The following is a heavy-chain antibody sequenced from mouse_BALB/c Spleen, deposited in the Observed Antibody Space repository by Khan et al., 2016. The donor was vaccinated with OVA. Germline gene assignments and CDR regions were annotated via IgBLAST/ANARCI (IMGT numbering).Heavy chain of an antibody. CDR1: GFTFSGYA. J-gene: IGHJ3*01. V-gene: IGHV5-9-4*01. D-gene: IGHD1-1*01. Sequence: EVELVESGGGLVKPGGSLKLSCAASGFTFSGYAMSWVRQTPEKRLEWVAEISGGGSNTYYPDTVTGRFTISRDNAQNTLYLEMSSLRSEDTAMYYCVRDRYYGSSPDWFAYWGQGTLVTVSA. CDR2: ISGGGSNT. CDR3: VRDRYYGSSPDWFAY.